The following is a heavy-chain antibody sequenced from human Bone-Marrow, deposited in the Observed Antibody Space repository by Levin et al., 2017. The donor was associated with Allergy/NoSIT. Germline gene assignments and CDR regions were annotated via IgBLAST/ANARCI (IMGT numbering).Heavy chain of an antibody. CDR3: ARVLQYSYYYTDV. D-gene: IGHD2-21*01. J-gene: IGHJ6*03. Sequence: SQTLSLTCTVSGVSITSGSYYWSWLRQPAGQGLEWIGHSYTSGNITYNPSLKSRVTISLDTSKNQFSLKLRSVTAADTAVYYCARVLQYSYYYTDVWGKGTMVTVSS. CDR1: GVSITSGSYY. V-gene: IGHV4-61*09. CDR2: SYTSGNI.